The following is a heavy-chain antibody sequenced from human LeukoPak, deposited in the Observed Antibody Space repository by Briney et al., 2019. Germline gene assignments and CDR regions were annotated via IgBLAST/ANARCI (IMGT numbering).Heavy chain of an antibody. V-gene: IGHV4-59*01. CDR1: GGSISSYY. J-gene: IGHJ3*02. D-gene: IGHD1-26*01. CDR2: IYYSGST. CDR3: ARGKWEPPYAFDI. Sequence: TSETLSLTCAVSGGSISSYYWSWIRQPPGKGLEWIGYIYYSGSTNYNPSLKSRVTISVDTSKNQFSLKLSSVTAADTAVYYCARGKWEPPYAFDIWGQGTMATVSS.